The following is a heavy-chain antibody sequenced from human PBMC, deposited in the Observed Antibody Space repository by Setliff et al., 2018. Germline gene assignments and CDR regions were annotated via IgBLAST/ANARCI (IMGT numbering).Heavy chain of an antibody. CDR2: ISYDGSNK. Sequence: PGGSLRLSCAASGFTFSSYAMRWVRQAPGRGLEWVAVISYDGSNKYYTDSMEGRFTISRDNAKNTLYLQMNSLGAEDTAVYYCARDSYTSPDYWGQGTLVTV. D-gene: IGHD6-13*01. CDR3: ARDSYTSPDY. J-gene: IGHJ4*02. V-gene: IGHV3-30*07. CDR1: GFTFSSYA.